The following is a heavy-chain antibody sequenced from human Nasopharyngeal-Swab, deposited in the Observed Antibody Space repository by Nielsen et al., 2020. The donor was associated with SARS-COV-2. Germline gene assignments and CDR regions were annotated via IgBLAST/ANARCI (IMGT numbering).Heavy chain of an antibody. V-gene: IGHV1-69*06. CDR3: ARSGDSNYRRPPYYYYYMDV. D-gene: IGHD6-13*01. J-gene: IGHJ6*03. Sequence: VRQMPGKGLEWMGGIIPIFGTANYAQKFQGRVTITADKSTSTAYMELSSLRSEDTAVYYCARSGDSNYRRPPYYYYYMDVWGKGTTVTVSS. CDR2: IIPIFGTA.